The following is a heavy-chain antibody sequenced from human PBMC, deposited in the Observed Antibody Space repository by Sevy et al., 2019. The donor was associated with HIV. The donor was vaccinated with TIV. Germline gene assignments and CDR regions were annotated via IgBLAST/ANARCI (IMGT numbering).Heavy chain of an antibody. D-gene: IGHD1-26*01. J-gene: IGHJ6*02. Sequence: SETLSLTCAVYGGSFSGYYWSWIRQPPGKGLEWIGEINHSGSTNYNPSLKSRVTISVDTSKNQFSLKLSSVTAADTAVYYCARGGGGSYYTYYYYGMDVWGQRTTVTVSS. CDR2: INHSGST. V-gene: IGHV4-34*01. CDR1: GGSFSGYY. CDR3: ARGGGGSYYTYYYYGMDV.